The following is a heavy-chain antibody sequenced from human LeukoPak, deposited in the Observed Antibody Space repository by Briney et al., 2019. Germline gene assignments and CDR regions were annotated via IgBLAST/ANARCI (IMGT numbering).Heavy chain of an antibody. CDR1: GGSISSYY. CDR3: ARRTLNSAADDY. J-gene: IGHJ4*02. D-gene: IGHD1-1*01. V-gene: IGHV4-59*08. CDR2: IYYSGST. Sequence: PSETLSLTCTVSGGSISSYYWSWIRQPPGKGLEWIGYIYYSGSTNYNPSLKSRVTISVDTSKNQFSLKLSSVTAADTAVYYCARRTLNSAADDYWGQGTLVTVSS.